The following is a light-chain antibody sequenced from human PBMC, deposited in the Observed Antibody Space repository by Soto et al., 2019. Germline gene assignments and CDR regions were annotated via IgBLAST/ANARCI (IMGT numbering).Light chain of an antibody. V-gene: IGKV3-15*01. CDR1: QSVSSN. CDR2: GAS. J-gene: IGKJ1*01. Sequence: EIVMTQSPATLSVSPGERATLSCRASQSVSSNLAWYQQKPGQAPRLLIYGASTRATGIPARFSGSRSGTEFTLTISSLQSEDFAVYYCQQYNNWPPNPTFGQGT. CDR3: QQYNNWPPNPT.